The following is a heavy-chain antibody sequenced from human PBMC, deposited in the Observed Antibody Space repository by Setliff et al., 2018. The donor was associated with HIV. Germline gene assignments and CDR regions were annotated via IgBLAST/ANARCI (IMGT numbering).Heavy chain of an antibody. CDR2: VDPKNGRT. Sequence: GASVKVSCKASGYTFTDYYMHWVQQAPGKGLEWMGRVDPKNGRTLYAENLRGRITITADTSTDTAYMELNSLRSEDTAMYYCATLDYYGSQTYNLALHYWGQGTLVTVS. V-gene: IGHV1-69-2*01. CDR3: ATLDYYGSQTYNLALHY. D-gene: IGHD3-10*01. CDR1: GYTFTDYY. J-gene: IGHJ4*02.